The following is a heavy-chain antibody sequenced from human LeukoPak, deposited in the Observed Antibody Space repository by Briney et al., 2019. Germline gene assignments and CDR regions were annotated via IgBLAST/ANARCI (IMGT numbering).Heavy chain of an antibody. CDR2: INWNGGST. J-gene: IGHJ4*02. D-gene: IGHD2-2*01. CDR1: GFIFADHG. Sequence: GGSLRLSCAASGFIFADHGMSWVRQVPGKGLEWVSGINWNGGSTGYVDSVKGRFTISRDNSKNTLYLQMNSLRAEDTAVYYCAKIVADIVVVPTAPVDYWGQGTLVTVSS. V-gene: IGHV3-20*04. CDR3: AKIVADIVVVPTAPVDY.